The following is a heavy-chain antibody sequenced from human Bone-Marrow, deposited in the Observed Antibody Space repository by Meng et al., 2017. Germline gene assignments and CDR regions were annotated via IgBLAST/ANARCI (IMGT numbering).Heavy chain of an antibody. Sequence: QVQVQQGGAGLLKPSGTLSLTCAVYGGSFSGYYWSWIRQPPGKGLEWIGEINHSGSTNYNPSLKSRVTISVDTSKNQFSLKLSSVTAADTAVYYCAGISYYYGSGSYYKSYYFDYWGQGTLVTVSS. V-gene: IGHV4-34*01. CDR1: GGSFSGYY. CDR3: AGISYYYGSGSYYKSYYFDY. J-gene: IGHJ4*02. CDR2: INHSGST. D-gene: IGHD3-10*01.